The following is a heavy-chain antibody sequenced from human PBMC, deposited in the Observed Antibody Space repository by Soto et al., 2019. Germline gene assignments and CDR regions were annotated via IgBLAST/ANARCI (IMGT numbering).Heavy chain of an antibody. D-gene: IGHD2-15*01. Sequence: SETLSLTCTVSGGSISSYYWSWIRQPPGKGLEWIGYIYYSGSTNYNPSLKSRVTISVDTSKNQFSLKLSSVTAADTAVYYCARDVPYAVVAGMFDPWGQGTLVTVSS. CDR2: IYYSGST. CDR1: GGSISSYY. V-gene: IGHV4-59*01. J-gene: IGHJ5*02. CDR3: ARDVPYAVVAGMFDP.